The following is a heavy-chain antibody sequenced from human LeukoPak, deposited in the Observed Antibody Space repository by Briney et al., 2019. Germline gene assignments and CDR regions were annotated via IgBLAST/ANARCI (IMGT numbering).Heavy chain of an antibody. CDR1: GFSSSAHT. Sequence: GGSLRLSCEGSGFSSSAHTMNWVRQAPGKGLEWVSSIDSTSTYIYYADSMKGRFSISRDNAKNSLYLQMSSLRAEDTAVYYCAREGQGAWYWFDLWGQGTLVTVS. J-gene: IGHJ5*02. CDR3: AREGQGAWYWFDL. CDR2: IDSTSTYI. D-gene: IGHD6-19*01. V-gene: IGHV3-21*01.